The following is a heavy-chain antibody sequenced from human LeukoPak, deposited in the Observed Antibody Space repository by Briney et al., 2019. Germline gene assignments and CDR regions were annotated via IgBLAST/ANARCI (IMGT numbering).Heavy chain of an antibody. J-gene: IGHJ4*02. V-gene: IGHV5-51*01. CDR2: IYPGDSDT. D-gene: IGHD3-22*01. Sequence: LKIYCQGSGCIFTSYLIGLVRPVPGKGLEWIGIIYPGDSDTIYSPSFQGQVTISAAKSITTAYLQWSSLKPSDTPMYYCARHSGDSSGSDYWGQGTLVTVSS. CDR1: GCIFTSYL. CDR3: ARHSGDSSGSDY.